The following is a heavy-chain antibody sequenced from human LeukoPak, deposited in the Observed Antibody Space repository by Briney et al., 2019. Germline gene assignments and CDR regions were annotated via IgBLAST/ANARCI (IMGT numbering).Heavy chain of an antibody. CDR1: GGSISTYY. CDR3: ARAPPPMYSSSAPFDS. J-gene: IGHJ4*02. Sequence: PLETLSLTCSVSGGSISTYYWSRIRQAPGKGLEWIGYIYTTGSPDYNPSLKSRVAISVDTSRNQVSLRLTSVTAAATAVYYCARAPPPMYSSSAPFDSWGQGTLVTVSS. V-gene: IGHV4-4*09. D-gene: IGHD6-6*01. CDR2: IYTTGSP.